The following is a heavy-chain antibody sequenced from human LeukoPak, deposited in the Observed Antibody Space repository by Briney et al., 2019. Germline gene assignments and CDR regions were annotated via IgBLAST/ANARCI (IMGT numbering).Heavy chain of an antibody. J-gene: IGHJ4*02. Sequence: GGSLRLSCAVSGITLSNYGMSWVRQAPGKGLEWVAGISGSGSGKNYADAVKGRFTISRDNRKNTLHLQMNSLRAEDTAVYFCAKRGVVIRVILVGFHKEAYYFDSWGQGALVIVSS. V-gene: IGHV3-23*01. D-gene: IGHD3-22*01. CDR1: GITLSNYG. CDR2: ISGSGSGK. CDR3: AKRGVVIRVILVGFHKEAYYFDS.